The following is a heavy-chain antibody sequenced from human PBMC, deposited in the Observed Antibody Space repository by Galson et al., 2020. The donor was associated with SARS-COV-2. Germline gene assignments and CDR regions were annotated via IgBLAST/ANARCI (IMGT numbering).Heavy chain of an antibody. J-gene: IGHJ4*02. CDR2: ITYDGSNK. V-gene: IGHV3-30*03. Sequence: QAGGSLRLSCAASRFTFNTYGMHWVRQAPGKGLEWVAVITYDGSNKYYADSVKGRFTISRDNSKNTLFLQMNRVRADDTAVYYCARAPWGEVAGIDCWGQGTLVTVSS. D-gene: IGHD6-19*01. CDR1: RFTFNTYG. CDR3: ARAPWGEVAGIDC.